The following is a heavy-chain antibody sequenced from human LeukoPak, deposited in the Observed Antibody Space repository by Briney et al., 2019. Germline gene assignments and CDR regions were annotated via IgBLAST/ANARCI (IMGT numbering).Heavy chain of an antibody. D-gene: IGHD3-22*01. CDR2: IDPNSGGT. J-gene: IGHJ4*02. V-gene: IGHV1-2*02. Sequence: GASVKVSFKASGYTFTGYYMHWVRQAPGRGLEWMGWIDPNSGGTNYAQKFQGRVTMTRDTSITTAYMELSRLRSDDTAVYYCARVPYDSSGYLGEDWGQGTLVTVSS. CDR1: GYTFTGYY. CDR3: ARVPYDSSGYLGED.